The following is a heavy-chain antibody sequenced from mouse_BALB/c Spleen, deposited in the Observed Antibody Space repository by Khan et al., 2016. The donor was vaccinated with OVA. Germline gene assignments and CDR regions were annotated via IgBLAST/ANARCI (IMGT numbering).Heavy chain of an antibody. CDR3: ARRTTGYTMDS. D-gene: IGHD2-14*01. CDR1: GYTFTSNT. CDR2: INPRSGYT. J-gene: IGHJ4*01. Sequence: QVQLKQSGAELARPGAPMRMSCKASGYTFTSNTMHWIKQRPGQGLEWIGYINPRSGYTNYNQNFKDKATLTADKSSSTAYMQLSSLTSEDSAVYYCARRTTGYTMDSWGQGTSVTVSS. V-gene: IGHV1-4*01.